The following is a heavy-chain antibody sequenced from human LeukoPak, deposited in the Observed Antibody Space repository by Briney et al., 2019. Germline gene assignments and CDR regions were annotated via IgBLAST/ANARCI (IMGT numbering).Heavy chain of an antibody. D-gene: IGHD2-2*01. J-gene: IGHJ5*02. CDR2: IIPIFGTA. CDR1: GGTFSSYA. V-gene: IGHV1-69*13. Sequence: ASVKVSCKASGGTFSSYAISWVRQAPGQGLEWMGGIIPIFGTANYAQKFQGRVTITADESTSTAYMELSSLRSEGTAVYYCARSLWPGVGPYCSSTSCPFDPWGQGTLVTVSS. CDR3: ARSLWPGVGPYCSSTSCPFDP.